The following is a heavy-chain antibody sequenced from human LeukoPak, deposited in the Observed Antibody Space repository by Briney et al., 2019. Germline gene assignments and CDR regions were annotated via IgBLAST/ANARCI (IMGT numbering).Heavy chain of an antibody. CDR2: MSISGSTI. CDR3: AREIFHGSGSPRMDV. D-gene: IGHD3-10*01. Sequence: GRSLRLSCVASGFTFSDYSMNWVRQAPGRGLEYIAYMSISGSTIKYAESVKGRFTISRDNAQDSLFLHMNSLRAEDTAVYYCAREIFHGSGSPRMDVWGQGTTVTVSS. V-gene: IGHV3-48*04. CDR1: GFTFSDYS. J-gene: IGHJ6*02.